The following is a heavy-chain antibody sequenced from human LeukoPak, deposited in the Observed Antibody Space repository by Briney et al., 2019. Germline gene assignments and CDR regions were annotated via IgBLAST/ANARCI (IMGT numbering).Heavy chain of an antibody. J-gene: IGHJ4*02. V-gene: IGHV3-49*04. CDR1: GFTFSSYE. Sequence: GGSLRLSCAASGFTFSSYEMNWVRQAPGEGLEWVGFIRTKAYGGTTEYAASVKGRFTISRDDSKSIAYLQMNTLKTEDTAVYYCTSYYYGSGSYWYWGQGTLVTVSS. CDR3: TSYYYGSGSYWY. D-gene: IGHD3-10*01. CDR2: IRTKAYGGTT.